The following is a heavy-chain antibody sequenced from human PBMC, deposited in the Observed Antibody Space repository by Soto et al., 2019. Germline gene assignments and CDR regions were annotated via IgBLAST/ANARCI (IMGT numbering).Heavy chain of an antibody. D-gene: IGHD3-16*01. CDR3: AKTTYYDYAGDY. CDR2: ISYDGSNK. J-gene: IGHJ4*02. Sequence: PGGSLRLSCAASGFTFSSYGMHWVRQAPGKGLEWVAVISYDGSNKYYADSVKGRFTISRDNSKNTLYLQMNRLRAEDTAVYYCAKTTYYDYAGDYWGQGTLVTVSS. V-gene: IGHV3-30*18. CDR1: GFTFSSYG.